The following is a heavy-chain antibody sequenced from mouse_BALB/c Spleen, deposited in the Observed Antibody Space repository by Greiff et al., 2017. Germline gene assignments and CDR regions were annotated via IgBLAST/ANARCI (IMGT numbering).Heavy chain of an antibody. V-gene: IGHV5-6-3*01. D-gene: IGHD2-14*01. J-gene: IGHJ4*01. CDR1: GFTFSSYG. CDR2: INSNGGST. CDR3: ASYRYGYAMDY. Sequence: EVQGVESGGGLVQPGGSLKLSCAASGFTFSSYGMSWVRQTPDKRLELVATINSNGGSTYYPDSVKGRFTISRDNAKNTLYLQMSSLKSEDTAMYYCASYRYGYAMDYWGQGTSVTVSS.